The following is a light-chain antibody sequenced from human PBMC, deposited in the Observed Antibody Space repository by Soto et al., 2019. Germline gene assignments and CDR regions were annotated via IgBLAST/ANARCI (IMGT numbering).Light chain of an antibody. CDR3: NSYTSSGTYVL. J-gene: IGLJ2*01. V-gene: IGLV2-14*03. Sequence: QSVLTQPASVSGSPGQSITISCTGTSSDVGYYHYVSWYQHHPGKAPKLMIYDVDNRPSGVSDRFSGSKSGNTASLTISGLQAEDEADYYCNSYTSSGTYVLFGGGTKVIVL. CDR2: DVD. CDR1: SSDVGYYHY.